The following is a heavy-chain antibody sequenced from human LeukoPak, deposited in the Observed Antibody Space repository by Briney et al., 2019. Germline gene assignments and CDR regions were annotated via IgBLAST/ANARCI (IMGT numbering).Heavy chain of an antibody. D-gene: IGHD4-17*01. CDR2: IYPGDSDT. J-gene: IGHJ4*02. Sequence: GESLKISCKGSGYSFTSYWIGWVRQMPGKGLEWMGIIYPGDSDTRYSPSFQGQVTISADKSISTAYLQWSSLKASDTAMYYCARYLVYGRRPYPFDYWGQGTLVTVSS. CDR3: ARYLVYGRRPYPFDY. CDR1: GYSFTSYW. V-gene: IGHV5-51*01.